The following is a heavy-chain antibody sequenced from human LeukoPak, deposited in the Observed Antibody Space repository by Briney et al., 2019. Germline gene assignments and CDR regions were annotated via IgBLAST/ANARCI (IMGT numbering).Heavy chain of an antibody. CDR3: ARDRAERNWTYHTLFDS. D-gene: IGHD1-7*01. J-gene: IGHJ4*02. CDR1: GFTFRDYW. CDR2: INGDERSR. V-gene: IGHV3-74*01. Sequence: GGSLRLSCEASGFTFRDYWMYWVRQAPGKGLVWVSRINGDERSRAYADSVKGRFTISRDNSKNTLYLQMNSLRVEDTGTYYCARDRAERNWTYHTLFDSWGQGTPVIVSS.